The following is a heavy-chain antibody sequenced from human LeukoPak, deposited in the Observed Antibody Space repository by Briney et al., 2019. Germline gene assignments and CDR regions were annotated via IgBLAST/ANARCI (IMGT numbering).Heavy chain of an antibody. D-gene: IGHD3-10*01. CDR2: IYYSGST. J-gene: IGHJ5*02. CDR3: ARDSELMVRGVAGRWFDP. Sequence: PSETLSLTCTVSGGSISSYYWSWIRQPPGKGLEWIGYIYYSGSTNYNPSLKSRVTISVDTSKNQFSLKLSSVTAADTAVYYCARDSELMVRGVAGRWFDPWGQGTLVTVSS. CDR1: GGSISSYY. V-gene: IGHV4-59*12.